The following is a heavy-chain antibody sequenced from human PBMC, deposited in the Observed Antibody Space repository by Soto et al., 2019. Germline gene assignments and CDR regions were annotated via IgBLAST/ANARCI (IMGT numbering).Heavy chain of an antibody. V-gene: IGHV4-39*01. CDR3: ARLGSSGWYQGSYFDY. CDR2: IQYGGTT. D-gene: IGHD6-19*01. CDR1: GGSITRNNHF. Sequence: QLQLQESGPGLVKASETLSLTCTVSGGSITRNNHFWARIRQSPGKGLEWIGSIQYGGTTNYNPSLKSRVIMSAETSKNQFSLMMNSVTAADTAVYYCARLGSSGWYQGSYFDYWGQGTLVTVSS. J-gene: IGHJ4*02.